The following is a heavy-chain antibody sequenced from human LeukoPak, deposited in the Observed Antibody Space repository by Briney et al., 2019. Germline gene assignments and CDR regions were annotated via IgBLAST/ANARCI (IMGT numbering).Heavy chain of an antibody. CDR3: AKSPLLVGATSFDY. Sequence: GGSLRLSCAASGFTFSSYAMNWVRQAPGKGLEWVSAISGSGGSTYYADSVKGRFTISRDNSKNTLYLQMNSLRAEDTAVYYCAKSPLLVGATSFDYWGQGTLVTVSS. CDR2: ISGSGGST. D-gene: IGHD1-26*01. V-gene: IGHV3-23*01. CDR1: GFTFSSYA. J-gene: IGHJ4*02.